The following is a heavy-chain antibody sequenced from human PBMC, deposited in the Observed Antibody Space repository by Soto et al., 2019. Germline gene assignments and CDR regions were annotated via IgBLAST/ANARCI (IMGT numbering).Heavy chain of an antibody. V-gene: IGHV1-18*01. CDR2: ISAYNGNT. J-gene: IGHJ6*02. D-gene: IGHD1-26*01. CDR1: GYTFTSYG. Sequence: QVQLVQSGAEVKKPGASVKVSCKASGYTFTSYGISWVRQAPGQGLEWMGWISAYNGNTNYAQKFQGRVTMTTDTATGTAYMELRGLRSDDTAVYYCASSYGDSYYYGMDVWGQGTTVTVSS. CDR3: ASSYGDSYYYGMDV.